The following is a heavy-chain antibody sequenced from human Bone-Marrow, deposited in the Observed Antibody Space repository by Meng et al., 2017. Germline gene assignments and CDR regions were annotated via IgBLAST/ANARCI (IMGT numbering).Heavy chain of an antibody. CDR3: ARSPYGSGSYYIIDY. D-gene: IGHD3-10*01. CDR2: IYTSGST. V-gene: IGHV4-4*07. Sequence: SETLSLTCTVSGGSISSYYWSWIRQPAGKGLEWIGRIYTSGSTNYNPSLKSRVTMSVDTSKNQFSLKLSSVTAEDTAVYYCARSPYGSGSYYIIDYWGQGTLVTVSS. CDR1: GGSISSYY. J-gene: IGHJ4*02.